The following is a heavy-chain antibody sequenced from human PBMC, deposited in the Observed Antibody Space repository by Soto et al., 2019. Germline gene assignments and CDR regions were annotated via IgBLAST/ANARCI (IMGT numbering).Heavy chain of an antibody. V-gene: IGHV3-23*01. CDR2: ISGSGGST. CDR3: AKDWLAVRGEPPTD. J-gene: IGHJ4*02. Sequence: EVQLLESGGGLVQPGGSLRLSCAASGFTFSSYAMSWVRQAPGKGLEWVSAISGSGGSTYYADSVKGRFTISRDNSKHTLYLQMNSLRAEDTAVYYCAKDWLAVRGEPPTDWGQGTLVTVSS. D-gene: IGHD3-10*01. CDR1: GFTFSSYA.